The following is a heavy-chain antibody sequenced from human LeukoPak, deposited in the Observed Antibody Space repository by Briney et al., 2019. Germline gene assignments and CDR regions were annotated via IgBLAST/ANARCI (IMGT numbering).Heavy chain of an antibody. CDR1: GFTFSSYA. D-gene: IGHD3-10*01. V-gene: IGHV3-30-3*01. J-gene: IGHJ4*02. CDR2: ISYDGSNK. Sequence: PGGSLRLSCATGFTFSSYAMHWVRQAPGKGLEWVAVISYDGSNKYYADSVKGRFTISRDNSKNTLYLQMNSLRAEDTAVYYCARDLWFGELWQLDYWGQGTLVTVSS. CDR3: ARDLWFGELWQLDY.